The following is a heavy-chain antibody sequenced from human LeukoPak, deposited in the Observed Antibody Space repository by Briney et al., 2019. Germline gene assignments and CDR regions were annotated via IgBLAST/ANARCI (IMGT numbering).Heavy chain of an antibody. D-gene: IGHD6-13*01. CDR1: GFTFDDYA. CDR2: ISWNSGTI. V-gene: IGHV3-9*01. Sequence: GGSLRLSCAASGFTFDDYAMHWVRQAPGKGLEWVSGISWNSGTIGYADSVKGRFTISRDNAKNSLYLQMNSLRAEDTALYYCAKDPSSSVSAEYFQHWGQGTLVTVSS. CDR3: AKDPSSSVSAEYFQH. J-gene: IGHJ1*01.